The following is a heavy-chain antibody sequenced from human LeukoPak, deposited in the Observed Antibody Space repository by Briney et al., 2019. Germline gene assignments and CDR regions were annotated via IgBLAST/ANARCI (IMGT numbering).Heavy chain of an antibody. Sequence: GGSLRLSCTASGFIVTNNYINWVRQAPGKGLEWVSLVYSGGSTYYADSVKGRFTISRDNSKNMVYLQMNSLRAEDTAMYYCARGAVQGVISLFDYWGQGTLVTVSS. V-gene: IGHV3-66*01. CDR2: VYSGGST. J-gene: IGHJ4*02. CDR1: GFIVTNNY. D-gene: IGHD3-10*01. CDR3: ARGAVQGVISLFDY.